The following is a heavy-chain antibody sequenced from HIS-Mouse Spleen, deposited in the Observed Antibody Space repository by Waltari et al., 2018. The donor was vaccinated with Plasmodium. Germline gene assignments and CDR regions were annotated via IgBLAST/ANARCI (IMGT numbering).Heavy chain of an antibody. CDR3: ARGRGLPYWYFDL. D-gene: IGHD3-10*01. Sequence: QVQLQQWGAGLLKPSETLSLTSAVYGGSFSGYSWRWIRQPPGKGLEWIGEINHSGSTNYNPSLKSRVTISVDTSKNQFSLKLSSVTAADTAVYYCARGRGLPYWYFDLWGRGTLVTVSS. V-gene: IGHV4-34*01. CDR2: INHSGST. CDR1: GGSFSGYS. J-gene: IGHJ2*01.